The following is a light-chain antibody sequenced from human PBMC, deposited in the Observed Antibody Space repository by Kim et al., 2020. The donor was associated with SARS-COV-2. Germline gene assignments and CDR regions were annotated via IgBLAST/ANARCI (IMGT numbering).Light chain of an antibody. Sequence: QSVLTQPPSVSAAPGQKVTISCSGSSSNIGNNYVSWYQQLPGTAPKLLIYDNNKRPSRIPDRFSGSKSGTSATLGITGLQTGDEADYYCGTWDSSLSAGDVIFGGGTQLTVL. CDR3: GTWDSSLSAGDVI. CDR2: DNN. CDR1: SSNIGNNY. J-gene: IGLJ2*01. V-gene: IGLV1-51*01.